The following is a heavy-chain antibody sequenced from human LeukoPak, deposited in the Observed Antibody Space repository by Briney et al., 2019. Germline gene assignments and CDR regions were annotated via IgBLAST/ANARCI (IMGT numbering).Heavy chain of an antibody. CDR2: INPNSGGT. J-gene: IGHJ5*02. Sequence: GASVKVSCKASGYTFTGYYMHWVRQAPGQGLEWMGWINPNSGGTNYAQKFQGRVTMTRDTSISTAYMELSRLRSDDTAVYYCARTLTGYYKSVWFDPWGQGTLVTVSS. D-gene: IGHD3-9*01. CDR3: ARTLTGYYKSVWFDP. CDR1: GYTFTGYY. V-gene: IGHV1-2*02.